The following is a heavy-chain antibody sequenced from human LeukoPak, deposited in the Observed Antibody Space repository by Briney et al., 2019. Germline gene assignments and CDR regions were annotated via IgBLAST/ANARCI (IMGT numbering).Heavy chain of an antibody. V-gene: IGHV3-23*01. D-gene: IGHD2-15*01. CDR2: ISGSGGST. CDR3: AKDPSFSVVVAATWIDY. J-gene: IGHJ4*02. Sequence: GGSLRLSCAASGFTFSSYAMSWVRQAPGKGLEWVSAISGSGGSTYYADSVKGRFTISRDNSKNTLYLQMNSLRAEDTAVYYCAKDPSFSVVVAATWIDYWGQGTLVSVSS. CDR1: GFTFSSYA.